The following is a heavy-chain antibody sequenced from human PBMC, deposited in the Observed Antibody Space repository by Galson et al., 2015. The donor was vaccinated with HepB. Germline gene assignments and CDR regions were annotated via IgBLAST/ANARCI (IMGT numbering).Heavy chain of an antibody. CDR2: INPSGGST. Sequence: SVKVSCKASGYTFTSYYMHWVRQAPGQGLEWMGIINPSGGSTSYAQKFQGRVTMTRDTSTSTVYMELSSLRSEDTAVYYCASQDPTYYYYMDVWGKGTTVTVSS. CDR1: GYTFTSYY. V-gene: IGHV1-46*01. J-gene: IGHJ6*03. CDR3: ASQDPTYYYYMDV.